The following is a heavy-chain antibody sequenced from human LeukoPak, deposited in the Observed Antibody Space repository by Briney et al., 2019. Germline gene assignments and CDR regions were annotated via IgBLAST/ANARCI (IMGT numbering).Heavy chain of an antibody. CDR3: AREMATIGSAFDI. Sequence: ASVKVSCKASGYTFTSYYMHWVRQAPGQGLEWMGIINPSGGSTSYAQKFQGRVTMTRDMSTSTVYMELSSLRSEDTAVYYCAREMATIGSAFDIWGQGTMVTVSS. CDR2: INPSGGST. D-gene: IGHD5-24*01. CDR1: GYTFTSYY. V-gene: IGHV1-46*01. J-gene: IGHJ3*02.